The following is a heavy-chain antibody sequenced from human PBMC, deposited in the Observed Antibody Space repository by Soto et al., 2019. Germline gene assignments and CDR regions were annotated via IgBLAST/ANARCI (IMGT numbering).Heavy chain of an antibody. CDR3: ARWTYYDSSGYYYVLDY. Sequence: GGSLRLSCAASGFILSDYGMHWVRQAPGKGLEWVAVMWFDGRHQYYTDSVKGRFTVSRDNSKNMLYLQMNSLRAEDTAVYYCARWTYYDSSGYYYVLDYWGQGTLVTVSS. D-gene: IGHD3-22*01. CDR2: MWFDGRHQ. CDR1: GFILSDYG. J-gene: IGHJ4*02. V-gene: IGHV3-33*01.